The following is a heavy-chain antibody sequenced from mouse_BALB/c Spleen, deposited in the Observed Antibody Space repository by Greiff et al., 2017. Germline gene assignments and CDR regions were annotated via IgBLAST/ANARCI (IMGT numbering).Heavy chain of an antibody. J-gene: IGHJ2*01. CDR2: ISDGGSYT. CDR1: GFTFSDYY. Sequence: EVKVEESGGGLVKPGGSLKLSCAASGFTFSDYYMYWVRQTPEKRLEWVATISDGGSYTYYPDSVKGRFTISRDNAKNNLYLQMSSLKSEDTAMYYCARGGTTASDYWGQGTTLTVSS. CDR3: ARGGTTASDY. D-gene: IGHD1-2*01. V-gene: IGHV5-4*02.